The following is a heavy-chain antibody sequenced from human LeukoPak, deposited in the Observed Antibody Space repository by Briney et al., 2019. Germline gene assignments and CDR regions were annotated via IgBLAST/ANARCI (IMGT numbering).Heavy chain of an antibody. D-gene: IGHD1-26*01. CDR1: GGSISSSSYY. V-gene: IGHV4-39*02. Sequence: SETLSLTCTVSGGSISSSSYYWGWIPQPPGKGLEWIGTIYYSGSTYYNPSLKSRVTISVDTSKNQFSLRLSSVTAADTAVYYCARDDPEAYSGSSALITWGQGTLVTVSS. J-gene: IGHJ4*02. CDR2: IYYSGST. CDR3: ARDDPEAYSGSSALIT.